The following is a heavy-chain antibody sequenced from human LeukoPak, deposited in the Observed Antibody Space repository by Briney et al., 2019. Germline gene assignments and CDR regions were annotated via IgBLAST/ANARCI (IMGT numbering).Heavy chain of an antibody. CDR2: ISDSGDDT. J-gene: IGHJ4*02. V-gene: IGHV3-23*01. Sequence: GGSLRLSCTGSGFTFSNYVMSWVRQAPGKRLGWVSGISDSGDDTDYADSVKGRFTISRDNSKNTLYLQMNSLRAEDTAVYYCAKAPYVDIRMVTFDYWGQGALVTVSS. D-gene: IGHD5-18*01. CDR1: GFTFSNYV. CDR3: AKAPYVDIRMVTFDY.